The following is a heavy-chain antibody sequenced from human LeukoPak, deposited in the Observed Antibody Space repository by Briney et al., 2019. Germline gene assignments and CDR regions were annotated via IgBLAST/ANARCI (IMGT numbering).Heavy chain of an antibody. D-gene: IGHD4-17*01. J-gene: IGHJ6*03. V-gene: IGHV1-2*02. Sequence: GASVKVSCKASGYTFTGYYMHWVRQAPGQGLEWMGWMNPNSGGTNYAQKFQGRVTMTRDTSISTAYMELTRLRFDDTAVYYCAAGESVNYYFYYYMDVWGKGTTVTVSS. CDR1: GYTFTGYY. CDR2: MNPNSGGT. CDR3: AAGESVNYYFYYYMDV.